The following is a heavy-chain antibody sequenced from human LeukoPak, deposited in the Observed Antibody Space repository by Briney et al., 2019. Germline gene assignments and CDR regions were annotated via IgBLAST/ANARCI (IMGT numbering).Heavy chain of an antibody. V-gene: IGHV1-3*01. CDR3: ARDPGPIYGDYEKISWFDP. CDR2: INAGNGDT. CDR1: GYTFTNYA. D-gene: IGHD4-17*01. J-gene: IGHJ5*02. Sequence: ASVKVSCKASGYTFTNYAIHWVRQAPGQRLEWMGWINAGNGDTKYSQKFQGSVTITRDTSASTAYMDLSSLRSEDTAVYYCARDPGPIYGDYEKISWFDPWGQGTLVSVSS.